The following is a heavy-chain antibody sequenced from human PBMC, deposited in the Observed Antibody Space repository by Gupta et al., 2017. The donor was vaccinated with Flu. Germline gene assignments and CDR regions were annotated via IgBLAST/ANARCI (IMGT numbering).Heavy chain of an antibody. Sequence: GMTWVRQAPGKGLEYVSGTNWDGNSRGYADSVKGRFTISRDNAKNSLYLQMNSLRAEDTALYYCARDGNAFDLWGQGTMVTVSS. CDR1: G. D-gene: IGHD1-1*01. V-gene: IGHV3-20*03. CDR3: ARDGNAFDL. J-gene: IGHJ3*01. CDR2: TNWDGNSR.